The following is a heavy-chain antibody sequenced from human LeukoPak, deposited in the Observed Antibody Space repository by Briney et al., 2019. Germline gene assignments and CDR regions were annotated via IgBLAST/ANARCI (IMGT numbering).Heavy chain of an antibody. D-gene: IGHD6-19*01. V-gene: IGHV4-59*01. Sequence: SETLSLTCAVSGASITSYYWTWIRQPPGKGLEWIGYIYHTGNIKYNPSLNSRVTISIDTSRNQFSLKLSSVTAADTAVYYCARFGSGWWYNDYWGQGTLVTVSS. CDR1: GASITSYY. CDR3: ARFGSGWWYNDY. J-gene: IGHJ4*02. CDR2: IYHTGNI.